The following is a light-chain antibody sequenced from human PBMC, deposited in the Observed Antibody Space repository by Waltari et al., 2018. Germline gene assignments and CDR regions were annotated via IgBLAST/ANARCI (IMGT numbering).Light chain of an antibody. V-gene: IGLV3-19*01. CDR1: SLRSSY. CDR3: NSRDSSGNHPYVV. J-gene: IGLJ2*01. Sequence: SSALTQDPAVSVALGQTVRITCPGDSLRSSYASWYQQKPGQAPVLVIYGKNNRPSGIPDRFSGSSSGNTASLTITGAQAEDEADYYCNSRDSSGNHPYVVFGGGTKLTVL. CDR2: GKN.